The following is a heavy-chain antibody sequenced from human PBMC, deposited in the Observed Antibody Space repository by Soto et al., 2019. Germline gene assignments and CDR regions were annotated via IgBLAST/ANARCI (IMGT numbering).Heavy chain of an antibody. CDR2: IYYSGST. J-gene: IGHJ5*02. Sequence: QVQLQESGPGLVKPSETLSLTCTVSGGSISNYYCSWIRQPPGKGLEWIAYIYYSGSTNYNPSLTRRVTIAVEPSKNQFSLQLSSVTAAVTAVYYCARYCSGGSCYLDPWGQGTLVTVSS. CDR3: ARYCSGGSCYLDP. D-gene: IGHD2-15*01. V-gene: IGHV4-59*08. CDR1: GGSISNYY.